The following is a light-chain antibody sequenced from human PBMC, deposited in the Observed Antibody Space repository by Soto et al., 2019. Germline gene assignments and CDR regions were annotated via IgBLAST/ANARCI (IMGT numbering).Light chain of an antibody. CDR3: QQYEAVVT. Sequence: EIVLTQSPGTLSLSPVERATLSCRASQSLTNNYFAWYQQKPGRALRLLIDGASTRATGIPDRFSGSGSGTDFTLTISRLETEDVAVYYCQQYEAVVTFGQGTKVDIK. CDR2: GAS. J-gene: IGKJ1*01. V-gene: IGKV3-20*01. CDR1: QSLTNNY.